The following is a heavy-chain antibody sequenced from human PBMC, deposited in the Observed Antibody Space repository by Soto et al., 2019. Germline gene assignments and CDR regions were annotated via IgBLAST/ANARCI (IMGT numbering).Heavy chain of an antibody. CDR2: ISAYNGNT. CDR1: GYTFTSYG. V-gene: IGHV1-18*01. D-gene: IGHD3-3*01. J-gene: IGHJ4*02. CDR3: ARALGKYYDFWSGYSTQFDY. Sequence: QVQLVQSGAEVKKPGASVKVSCKASGYTFTSYGISWVRQAPGQGLEWMGWISAYNGNTNYAQKLQGRVTMTTDTSMSTAYMALRSLRSDGTAVYYCARALGKYYDFWSGYSTQFDYWGQGTLVTVSS.